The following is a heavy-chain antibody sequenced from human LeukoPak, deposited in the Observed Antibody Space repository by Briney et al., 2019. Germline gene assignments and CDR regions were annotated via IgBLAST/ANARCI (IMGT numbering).Heavy chain of an antibody. D-gene: IGHD6-13*01. V-gene: IGHV1-69*06. CDR2: ITPIFGTA. CDR1: GGTFSSYA. J-gene: IGHJ4*02. CDR3: ARSSIIAAAGPYYFDY. Sequence: SMKVSCKASGGTFSSYAISWVRQAPGQGLEWMGGITPIFGTANYAQKFQGRVTITADKSTSTAYMELSSLRSEDTAVYYCARSSIIAAAGPYYFDYWGQGTLVTVSS.